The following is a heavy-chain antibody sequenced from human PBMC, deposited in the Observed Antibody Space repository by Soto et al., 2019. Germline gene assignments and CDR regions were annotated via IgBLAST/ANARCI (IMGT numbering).Heavy chain of an antibody. CDR3: ARDAPDYHDSSGYYPHFDY. Sequence: AASVKVSCKASGYTFTSYYMHWVRQAPGQGLEWMGIINPSGGSTSYAQKFQGRVTMTRDTSTSTVYMELSSLRSGDTAVYYCARDAPDYHDSSGYYPHFDYWGQGTLVTVSS. D-gene: IGHD3-22*01. J-gene: IGHJ4*02. CDR1: GYTFTSYY. V-gene: IGHV1-46*01. CDR2: INPSGGST.